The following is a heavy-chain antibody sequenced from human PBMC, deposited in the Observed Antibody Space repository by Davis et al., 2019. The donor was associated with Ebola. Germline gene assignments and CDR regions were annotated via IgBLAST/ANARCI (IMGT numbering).Heavy chain of an antibody. D-gene: IGHD3-3*01. J-gene: IGHJ5*02. CDR1: GYTFTGYY. CDR2: INPNSGGT. CDR3: ARDRYYDFWSGYYEGWFDP. V-gene: IGHV1-2*02. Sequence: ASVKVSCKASGYTFTGYYMHWVRQAPGQGLEWMGWINPNSGGTNYAQKFQGRVTMTRDTSISTAYMELSRLRSDDTAVYYCARDRYYDFWSGYYEGWFDPWGQGTLVTVSS.